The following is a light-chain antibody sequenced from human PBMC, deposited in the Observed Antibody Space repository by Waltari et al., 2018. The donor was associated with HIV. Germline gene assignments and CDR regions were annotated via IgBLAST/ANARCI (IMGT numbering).Light chain of an antibody. Sequence: IVMPQSPDSLAVSLGERATINCKPRQNLIHFSNYNNYLAWDQQKPGQTPKLLIYWASTREAGVPDRFNGSGSGTDFSLTISSLQAEDVAVYYCQQYSSPPRTFGQGTKVEIK. V-gene: IGKV4-1*01. CDR1: QNLIHFSNYNNY. CDR3: QQYSSPPRT. CDR2: WAS. J-gene: IGKJ1*01.